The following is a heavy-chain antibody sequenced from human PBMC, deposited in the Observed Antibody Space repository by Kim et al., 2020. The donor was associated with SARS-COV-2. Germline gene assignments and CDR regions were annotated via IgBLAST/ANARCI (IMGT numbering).Heavy chain of an antibody. J-gene: IGHJ4*02. D-gene: IGHD6-6*01. CDR3: ARRFASSSRPFDY. Sequence: YTPSLKSRVTISVDTSRNQFSRKLSSVTAADTAVYYCARRFASSSRPFDYWGQGTLVTVSS. V-gene: IGHV4-39*01.